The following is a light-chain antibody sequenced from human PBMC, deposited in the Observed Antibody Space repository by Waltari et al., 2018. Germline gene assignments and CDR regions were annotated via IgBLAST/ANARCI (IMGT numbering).Light chain of an antibody. CDR3: QQYGSSPLT. Sequence: RASQSVTSNYLAWYQQKPGQAPRLLIYGASSRATGIPDRFSGSGSGTDFTLTISRLEPEDFAIYYCQQYGSSPLTFGGGTKVEIK. CDR1: QSVTSNY. CDR2: GAS. J-gene: IGKJ4*01. V-gene: IGKV3-20*01.